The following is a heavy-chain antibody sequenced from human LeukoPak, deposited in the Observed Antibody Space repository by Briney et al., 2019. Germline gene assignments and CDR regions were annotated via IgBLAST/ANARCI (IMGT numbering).Heavy chain of an antibody. V-gene: IGHV1-69*05. CDR3: ARESYYDSSGYPDY. Sequence: ASVKVSCKASGGTFSSYAISWVRQAPGQGLEWMGGIIPIFGTANYAQKFQGRVTITTDESTSTAYMELSSLRSDDTAVYYCARESYYDSSGYPDYWGQGTLVTVSS. CDR2: IIPIFGTA. J-gene: IGHJ4*02. D-gene: IGHD3-22*01. CDR1: GGTFSSYA.